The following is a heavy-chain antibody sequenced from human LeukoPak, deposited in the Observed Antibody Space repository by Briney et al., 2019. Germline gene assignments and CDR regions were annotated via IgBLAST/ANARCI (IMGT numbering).Heavy chain of an antibody. CDR2: ISSSGSTI. Sequence: GGSLRLSCAASGFTFSSYEMNWVRQAPGKGLEWVSYISSSGSTIYYADSVKGRFTISRDNAKNSLYLQMNSLRAEDTAVYYCARDQLVLSDPDAFDIWGQGTMVTVSS. D-gene: IGHD6-6*01. CDR1: GFTFSSYE. V-gene: IGHV3-48*03. J-gene: IGHJ3*02. CDR3: ARDQLVLSDPDAFDI.